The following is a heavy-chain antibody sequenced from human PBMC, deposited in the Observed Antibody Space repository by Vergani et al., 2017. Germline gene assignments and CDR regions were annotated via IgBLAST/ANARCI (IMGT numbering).Heavy chain of an antibody. D-gene: IGHD5-24*01. CDR1: GGTFSSYT. CDR2: IIPILGIA. CDR3: AREGGYNPPFDY. J-gene: IGHJ4*02. V-gene: IGHV1-69*08. Sequence: QVQLVQSGAEVKKPGSSVKVSCKASGGTFSSYTISWVRQAPGQGLEWMGRIIPILGIANYAQKFQGRVTITADKSTSTAYMELSSLRSEDTAVYYCAREGGYNPPFDYWGQGTLVTVSS.